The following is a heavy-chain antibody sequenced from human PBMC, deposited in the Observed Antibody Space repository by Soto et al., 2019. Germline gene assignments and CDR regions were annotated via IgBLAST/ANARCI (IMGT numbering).Heavy chain of an antibody. Sequence: GESLKISCAASGFTFSSYAMSWVRQAPGKGLEWVSAISGSGGSTYYADSVKGRFTISRDNSKNTLYLQMNSLRAEDTAVYYCAKDGDCTNGVCYFDYWGQGTLVTVSS. CDR1: GFTFSSYA. J-gene: IGHJ4*02. CDR3: AKDGDCTNGVCYFDY. CDR2: ISGSGGST. D-gene: IGHD2-8*01. V-gene: IGHV3-23*01.